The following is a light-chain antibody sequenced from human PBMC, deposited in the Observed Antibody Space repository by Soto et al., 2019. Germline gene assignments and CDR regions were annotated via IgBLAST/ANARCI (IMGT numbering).Light chain of an antibody. Sequence: EIVFTQSPCTLSLSPGERATLSCRASQTVSSSSLAWYQQKPGQAPRLLIFGASTRAAGFPDRFSGSGSGTDFTLTISRLEPEDFAVYYCQQYGSSPRTFGQRTKVDVK. CDR1: QTVSSSS. CDR3: QQYGSSPRT. V-gene: IGKV3-20*01. J-gene: IGKJ1*01. CDR2: GAS.